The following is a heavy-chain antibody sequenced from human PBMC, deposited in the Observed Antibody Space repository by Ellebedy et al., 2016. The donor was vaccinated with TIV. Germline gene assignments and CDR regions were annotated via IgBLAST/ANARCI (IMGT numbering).Heavy chain of an antibody. V-gene: IGHV1-8*03. CDR1: GYTFTSYD. J-gene: IGHJ6*02. CDR3: ARVLMDYYDSSGYYYEPYYYGMDV. D-gene: IGHD3-22*01. Sequence: AASVKVSCKASGYTFTSYDINWVRQATGQGLEWMGWMNPNSGNTVYAQKFQGRVTITRNTSISTDYMELSSLRSEDTAVYYCARVLMDYYDSSGYYYEPYYYGMDVWGQGTTVTVSS. CDR2: MNPNSGNT.